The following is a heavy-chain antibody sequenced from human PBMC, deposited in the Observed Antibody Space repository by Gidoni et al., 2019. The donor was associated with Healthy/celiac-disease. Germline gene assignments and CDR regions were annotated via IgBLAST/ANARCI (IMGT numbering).Heavy chain of an antibody. J-gene: IGHJ6*02. V-gene: IGHV3-43*01. CDR3: AKEGPTVVTPMKLGQDGMDV. D-gene: IGHD4-17*01. CDR1: GFTFDDYT. Sequence: VQLVESGGVVVQPGGSLRLSCKASGFTFDDYTMHWVRQAPGKGLEWVSLISWDGGSTYYADSVKCRFTISRDNSKNSLYLQMNRLRTEDTALYYCAKEGPTVVTPMKLGQDGMDVWGQGTTVTVSS. CDR2: ISWDGGST.